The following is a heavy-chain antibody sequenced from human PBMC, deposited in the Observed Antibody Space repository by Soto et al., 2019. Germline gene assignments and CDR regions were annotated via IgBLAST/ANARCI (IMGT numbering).Heavy chain of an antibody. J-gene: IGHJ1*01. V-gene: IGHV4-30-4*01. CDR3: AREPYDITGNRIHH. CDR1: GFSIIGGYY. Sequence: PSETLSLTCTVSGFSIIGGYYWGWIRQSPGKGLEWIGYVYHAGITYHNPSLKSRGSISVDTSNNQFSLKLSSVTAADKAVYFCAREPYDITGNRIHHWG. D-gene: IGHD3-22*01. CDR2: VYHAGIT.